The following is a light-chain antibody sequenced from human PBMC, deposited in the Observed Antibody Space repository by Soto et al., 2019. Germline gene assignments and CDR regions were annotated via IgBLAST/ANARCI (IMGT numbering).Light chain of an antibody. J-gene: IGLJ3*02. Sequence: QSVLTQPPSASGSPGQSVTISCTGTLSDVGGQNSVSWYRQDPGKAPQLIVYDVTQRPSGVPDRFSGSRSGSTASLTVSGLQAEDEANYYCCSYAGSSTWVFGGGTKLTVL. CDR1: LSDVGGQNS. CDR2: DVT. CDR3: CSYAGSSTWV. V-gene: IGLV2-8*01.